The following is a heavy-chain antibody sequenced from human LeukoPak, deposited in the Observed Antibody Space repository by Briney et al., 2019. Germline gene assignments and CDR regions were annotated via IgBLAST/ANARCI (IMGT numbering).Heavy chain of an antibody. Sequence: PSETLSLTCTVSGYSISSGYWWGWIRQPPGKGLELIGSTYHSGSPYYNPSLKSRVTISVDTSNNQFSLQLSSVTAEDTAIYYCARGFWGGGYFDLWGRGTLVTVSS. V-gene: IGHV4-38-2*02. CDR1: GYSISSGYW. J-gene: IGHJ2*01. D-gene: IGHD3-16*01. CDR3: ARGFWGGGYFDL. CDR2: TYHSGSP.